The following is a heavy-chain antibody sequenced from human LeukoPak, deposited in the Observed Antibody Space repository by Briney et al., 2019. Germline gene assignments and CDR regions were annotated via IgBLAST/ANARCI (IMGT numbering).Heavy chain of an antibody. Sequence: SETLSLTCTVSGGSISTYYWSWIRQPPGKGLEWIGYIYYSGTTNYNPSLKSRVTISVDTSKNQFSLTLSSVTAADTAVYYCARDIYGAFDIWGQGTMVTVSS. CDR3: ARDIYGAFDI. CDR2: IYYSGTT. V-gene: IGHV4-59*01. J-gene: IGHJ3*02. CDR1: GGSISTYY. D-gene: IGHD4-17*01.